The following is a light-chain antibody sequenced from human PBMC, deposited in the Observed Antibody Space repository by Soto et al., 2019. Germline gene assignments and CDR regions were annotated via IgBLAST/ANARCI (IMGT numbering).Light chain of an antibody. CDR2: GAT. Sequence: EIVLTQSPVTLSLSPGERAALSCRASQRVSKSNIGWYQHKTGQAPRLLIYGATKTTSGVPDRFSGSGSGTDFTLTISSLDPEDSAVYYCQHYGSSFLTFGGGTKVDIX. J-gene: IGKJ4*01. CDR3: QHYGSSFLT. CDR1: QRVSKSN. V-gene: IGKV3-20*01.